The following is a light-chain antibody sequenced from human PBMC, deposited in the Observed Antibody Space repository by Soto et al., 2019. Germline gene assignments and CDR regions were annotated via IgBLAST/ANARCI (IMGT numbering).Light chain of an antibody. CDR1: SSNIGNNY. Sequence: QSVLTHPPSVSAAPGQKVTISCSGSSSNIGNNYVSWYQQLPGTDPKLLIYDNNKRPSGIPDRFSGSKSGTSATLGITGLQTGDEADYYCGTWDSSLSAVVFGGGTKLTVL. J-gene: IGLJ2*01. CDR3: GTWDSSLSAVV. CDR2: DNN. V-gene: IGLV1-51*01.